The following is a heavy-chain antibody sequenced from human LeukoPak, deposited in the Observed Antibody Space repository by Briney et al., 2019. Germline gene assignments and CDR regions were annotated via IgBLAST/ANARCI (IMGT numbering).Heavy chain of an antibody. V-gene: IGHV1-2*02. D-gene: IGHD1-26*01. CDR1: GFTFTGYY. CDR2: INPNSLDT. CDR3: ARAHSGHNWFDP. J-gene: IGHJ5*02. Sequence: ASVKVSCKASGFTFTGYYIHWVRQAPGQGLEWMGWINPNSLDTNYAQNFQGRVTVTRDTSISTAYMELSGLRYDDTAVYYCARAHSGHNWFDPWGQGTLVTVSS.